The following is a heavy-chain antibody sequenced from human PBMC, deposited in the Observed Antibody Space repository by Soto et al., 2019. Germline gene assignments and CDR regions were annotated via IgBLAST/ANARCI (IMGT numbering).Heavy chain of an antibody. D-gene: IGHD2-15*01. CDR3: AKALYCSGGSCYGDYDYYYGMDV. Sequence: HPGGSLRLSCAASGLTFSSYAMSWVRQAPGKGLEWVSAISGSGGSTYYADSVKGRFTISRDNSKNTLYLQMNSLRAEDTAVYYCAKALYCSGGSCYGDYDYYYGMDVWGQGTTVTVSS. CDR1: GLTFSSYA. V-gene: IGHV3-23*01. J-gene: IGHJ6*02. CDR2: ISGSGGST.